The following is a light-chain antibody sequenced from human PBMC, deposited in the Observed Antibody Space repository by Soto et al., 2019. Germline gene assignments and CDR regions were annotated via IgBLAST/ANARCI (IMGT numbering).Light chain of an antibody. V-gene: IGKV3-11*01. Sequence: EIVLTQSPATLSLPPGERASLSCRASQSIIHFLAWYQQQPGQAPRLLIYDASNRATGIPGRFSGSGSGTDFTLTISSLDPKDFAVYYCQQRSNWPGTFGLGTKVDI. CDR2: DAS. CDR3: QQRSNWPGT. CDR1: QSIIHF. J-gene: IGKJ1*01.